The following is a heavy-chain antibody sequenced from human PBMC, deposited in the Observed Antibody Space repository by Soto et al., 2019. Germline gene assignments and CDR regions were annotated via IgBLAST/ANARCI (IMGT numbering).Heavy chain of an antibody. CDR3: ARDSAVARLLSQYYFDY. CDR2: ISYDGSNK. CDR1: GFTFSSYA. D-gene: IGHD2-15*01. J-gene: IGHJ4*02. V-gene: IGHV3-30-3*01. Sequence: QVQLVESGGGVVQPGRSLRLSCAASGFTFSSYAMHWVRQAPGKGLEWVAVISYDGSNKYYADSVKGRFTISRDNSKKTLYLRMNSLSAEDTAVYYCARDSAVARLLSQYYFDYWGQGTLVTVSS.